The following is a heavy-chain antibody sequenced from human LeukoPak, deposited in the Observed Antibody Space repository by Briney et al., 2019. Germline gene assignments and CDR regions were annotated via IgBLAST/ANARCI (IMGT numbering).Heavy chain of an antibody. V-gene: IGHV3-23*01. J-gene: IGHJ4*02. CDR2: IKGGGGDP. Sequence: PGGSLRLSCAASGFTFSTYAMGWVRQAPGEGLEWVSSIKGGGGDPLYADSVRGRFTISRDKSKNTLYLQLNSLRPEDTAVYFCAQGGHDFNPFYYWGQGTLVTVSS. D-gene: IGHD2-21*02. CDR3: AQGGHDFNPFYY. CDR1: GFTFSTYA.